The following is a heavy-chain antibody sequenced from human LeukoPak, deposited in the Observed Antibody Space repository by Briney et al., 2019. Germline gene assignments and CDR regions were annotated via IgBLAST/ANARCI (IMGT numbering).Heavy chain of an antibody. CDR3: ARGLSFSPTYYFDY. D-gene: IGHD3-16*02. V-gene: IGHV1-18*01. Sequence: ASVKVSCKASGYTFTSYGISWVRQAPGQGLEWMGWISAYNGNTNYAQRLQGRVTMTTDTSTSTAYMELRSLRSDDTAVYYCARGLSFSPTYYFDYWGQGTLVTVSS. CDR1: GYTFTSYG. J-gene: IGHJ4*02. CDR2: ISAYNGNT.